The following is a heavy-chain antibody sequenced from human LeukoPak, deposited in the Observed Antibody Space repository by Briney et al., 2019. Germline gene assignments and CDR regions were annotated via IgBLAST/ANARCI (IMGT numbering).Heavy chain of an antibody. Sequence: GESLTLSCAASGFTFSDHYMDWPRQPPGKAREWFGRLKSKTDGGTTNYAAPVKGRFTISRDDSKNTVNLQMNSLKTEDTAVYYCTPSIAVAGSLDYWGQGTLVTVSA. J-gene: IGHJ4*02. V-gene: IGHV3-15*01. CDR2: LKSKTDGGTT. CDR1: GFTFSDHY. CDR3: TPSIAVAGSLDY. D-gene: IGHD6-19*01.